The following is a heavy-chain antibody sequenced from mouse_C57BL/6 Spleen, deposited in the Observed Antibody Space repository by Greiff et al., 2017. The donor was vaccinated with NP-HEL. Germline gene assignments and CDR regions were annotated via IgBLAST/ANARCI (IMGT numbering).Heavy chain of an antibody. CDR1: GFTFSSYA. D-gene: IGHD1-1*01. J-gene: IGHJ2*01. Sequence: EVQLQESGGGLVKPGGSLKLSCAASGFTFSSYAMSWVRQTPEKRLEWVATISDGGSYTYYPDNVKGRFTISRDNAKNNLYLQMSHLKSEDTAMYYCARGGVATDYFDYWGQGTTLTVSS. CDR2: ISDGGSYT. V-gene: IGHV5-4*01. CDR3: ARGGVATDYFDY.